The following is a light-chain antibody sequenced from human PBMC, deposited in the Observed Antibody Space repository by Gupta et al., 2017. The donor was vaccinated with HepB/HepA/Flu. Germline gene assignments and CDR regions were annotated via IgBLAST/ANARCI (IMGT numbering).Light chain of an antibody. Sequence: SSVLTQPPSVSVASGKTARITCGGNNIGSKSVHWYQQKPGQAPVLVIYYDSDRPSGIPERFSGSNSGNTATLTISRVEAGDEADYYCQVWDSSSDHPVFGGGTKLTVL. CDR1: NIGSKS. V-gene: IGLV3-21*04. CDR3: QVWDSSSDHPV. J-gene: IGLJ3*02. CDR2: YDS.